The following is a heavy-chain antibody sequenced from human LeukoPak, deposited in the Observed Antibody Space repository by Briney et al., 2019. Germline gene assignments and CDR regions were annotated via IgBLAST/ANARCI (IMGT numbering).Heavy chain of an antibody. D-gene: IGHD6-19*01. CDR3: ARGVSVAGFRGVDP. Sequence: SETLSLTCTVSGGSISSYYWSWIWQPPGKGLEWIGYIYYSGSTNYNPSPKSRVTISVDTSKNQFSLKLSSVTAADTAVYYCARGVSVAGFRGVDPWGQGTLVTVSS. CDR1: GGSISSYY. J-gene: IGHJ5*02. CDR2: IYYSGST. V-gene: IGHV4-59*01.